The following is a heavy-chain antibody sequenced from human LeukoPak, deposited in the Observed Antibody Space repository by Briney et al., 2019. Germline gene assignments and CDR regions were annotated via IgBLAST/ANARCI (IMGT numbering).Heavy chain of an antibody. J-gene: IGHJ4*02. CDR2: ISSSSSYI. V-gene: IGHV3-21*01. CDR1: GFTFSSYS. Sequence: GGSLRLSCAASGFTFSSYSMNWVRQAPGKGLEWVSSISSSSSYIYYADSVKGRFTISRDNAKNSLYLQMNGLRAEDTAVYYCARDSGDYALDYWGQGTLVTVSS. D-gene: IGHD4-17*01. CDR3: ARDSGDYALDY.